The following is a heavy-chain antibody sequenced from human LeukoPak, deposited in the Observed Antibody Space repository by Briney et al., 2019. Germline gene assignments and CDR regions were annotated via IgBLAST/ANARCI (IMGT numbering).Heavy chain of an antibody. V-gene: IGHV3-23*01. CDR2: INGGGSST. Sequence: GGSLKLSCAASGFTFKSYLMTWVRQAPGKGLEWVSSINGGGSSTSYADSVKGRFTISRDNSKTTLFLQMNSLRAEDTAVYYCARQLGYCDSGTCYFEYWGQGTLVTVSS. CDR1: GFTFKSYL. D-gene: IGHD2-15*01. CDR3: ARQLGYCDSGTCYFEY. J-gene: IGHJ4*02.